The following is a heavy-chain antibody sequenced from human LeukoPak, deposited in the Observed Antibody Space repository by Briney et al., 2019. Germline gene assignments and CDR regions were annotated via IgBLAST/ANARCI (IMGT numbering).Heavy chain of an antibody. CDR1: GYSISTGYY. CDR2: FYHGGST. V-gene: IGHV4-38-2*02. Sequence: SETLSLTCTVSGYSISTGYYWDWIRQPPGKGLEWIGTFYHGGSTYYNPSLKSRVTISVDTSKNQFSLNLTSVTAADTAVYYCARDRHWGQGTLVTVSS. CDR3: ARDRH. J-gene: IGHJ4*02.